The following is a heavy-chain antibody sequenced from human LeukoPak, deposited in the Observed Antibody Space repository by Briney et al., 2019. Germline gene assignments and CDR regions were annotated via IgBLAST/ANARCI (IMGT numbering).Heavy chain of an antibody. CDR1: GGTFSSYA. V-gene: IGHV1-69*04. CDR3: ARDLGALTYYHDSTIDY. J-gene: IGHJ4*02. D-gene: IGHD3-22*01. CDR2: IIPILGIA. Sequence: GASVKVSCKASGGTFSSYAISWVRQAPGQGLEWMGRIIPILGIANYAQKFQGRVTITADKSTSTAYMELSSLRSEDTAVYYCARDLGALTYYHDSTIDYWGQGTLVTVSS.